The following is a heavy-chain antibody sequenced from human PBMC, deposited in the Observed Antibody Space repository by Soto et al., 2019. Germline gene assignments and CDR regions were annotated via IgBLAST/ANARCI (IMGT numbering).Heavy chain of an antibody. J-gene: IGHJ4*02. D-gene: IGHD6-13*01. Sequence: QLQLQESGPGLVKPSETLSLTCTVSGGSISSSSYYWGWIRQPPGKGLEWIGSIYYSGCTYYNPSLKSRVTISVDTSKNQFSLKLSSVTAADTAVYYCARQTLGYSSSWYFSWGQGTLVTVSS. CDR2: IYYSGCT. V-gene: IGHV4-39*01. CDR1: GGSISSSSYY. CDR3: ARQTLGYSSSWYFS.